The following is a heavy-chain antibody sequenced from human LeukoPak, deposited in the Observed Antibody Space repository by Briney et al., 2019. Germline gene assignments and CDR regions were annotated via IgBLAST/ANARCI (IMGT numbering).Heavy chain of an antibody. CDR1: GFTFSSYS. CDR2: ITTSSSYI. CDR3: ARDTGDCNNYSWYFDY. J-gene: IGHJ4*02. V-gene: IGHV3-21*01. Sequence: PGGSLRLSCAASGFTFSSYSMNWVRQAPGKGLEWVSSITTSSSYIYYADLVKGRFTISRDNAKNSLYLQMNSLRAEDTAVYYCARDTGDCNNYSWYFDYWGQGTLVTVSS. D-gene: IGHD4-11*01.